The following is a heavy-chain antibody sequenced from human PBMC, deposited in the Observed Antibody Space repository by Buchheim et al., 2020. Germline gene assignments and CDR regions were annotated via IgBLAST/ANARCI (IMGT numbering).Heavy chain of an antibody. Sequence: EVQLLESGGGLAQPGGSLRLSCAASGFIFNSYAMTWVRQAPGKGLEWVSGISGSGGSTYYADSVKGRFTISRDNSKSTPYLQMNSLRAEDTAVYYCAKEFGYNYGHFDYWGQGTL. CDR3: AKEFGYNYGHFDY. CDR1: GFIFNSYA. J-gene: IGHJ4*02. CDR2: ISGSGGST. D-gene: IGHD5-18*01. V-gene: IGHV3-23*01.